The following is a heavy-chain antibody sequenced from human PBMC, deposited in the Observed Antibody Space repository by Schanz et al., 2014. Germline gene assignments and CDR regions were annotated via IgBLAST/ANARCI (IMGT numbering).Heavy chain of an antibody. CDR1: GFTFSTYA. V-gene: IGHV3-21*01. Sequence: EVQLVESGGGLVKPGGSLRLSCEASGFTFSTYAMSWVRQAPGKGLEWVSSISSSSSYIYYADSVKGRFTISRDNSKNTLYLQMNTLRAEDTAVYYCARDRGYCSGGSCLTFDYWGQGTLVTVSS. J-gene: IGHJ4*02. CDR2: ISSSSSYI. D-gene: IGHD2-15*01. CDR3: ARDRGYCSGGSCLTFDY.